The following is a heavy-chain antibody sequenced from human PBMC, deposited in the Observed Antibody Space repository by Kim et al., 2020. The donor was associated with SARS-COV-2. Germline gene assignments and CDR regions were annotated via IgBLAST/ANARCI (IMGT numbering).Heavy chain of an antibody. CDR3: ARDLRPVREYSSSSGSGY. Sequence: KGRFTISRDNAKNSLYLQMNSLRAEDTAVYYCARDLRPVREYSSSSGSGYWGQGTLVTVSS. J-gene: IGHJ4*02. D-gene: IGHD6-6*01. V-gene: IGHV3-11*06.